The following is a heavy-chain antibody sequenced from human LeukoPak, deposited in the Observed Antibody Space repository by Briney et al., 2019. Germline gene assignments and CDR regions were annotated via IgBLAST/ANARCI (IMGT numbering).Heavy chain of an antibody. J-gene: IGHJ4*02. CDR1: GYTFTGYY. CDR3: AREAGWIAVAGSALYY. CDR2: INPNSGGT. D-gene: IGHD6-19*01. Sequence: SVNVSCKVSGYTFTGYYMHWVRHAPGQGLECMGWINPNSGGTNYTQKFQGRVTTTRDTPISTAYIELSRLRSDGSAVYYCAREAGWIAVAGSALYYWGQGTLVIVS. V-gene: IGHV1-2*02.